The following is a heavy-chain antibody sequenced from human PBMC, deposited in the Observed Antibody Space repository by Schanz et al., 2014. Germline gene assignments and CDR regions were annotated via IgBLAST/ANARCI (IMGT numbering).Heavy chain of an antibody. V-gene: IGHV3-23*04. CDR1: GFTFSSYA. CDR2: IGVDGTTT. J-gene: IGHJ4*02. CDR3: ARDRRNADLDY. D-gene: IGHD1-1*01. Sequence: EVQLVESGGGLVQPGGSLRLSCAASGFTFSSYAMSWVRQAPGKGLEWVSVIGVDGTTTYYADSVKGRFTISRDNSKNTLYLQMNSLRPEDTALYYCARDRRNADLDYWGQGTLVTVSS.